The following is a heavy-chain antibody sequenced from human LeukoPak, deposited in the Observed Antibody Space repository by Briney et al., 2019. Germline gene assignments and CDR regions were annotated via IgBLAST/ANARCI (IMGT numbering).Heavy chain of an antibody. CDR1: GYTFTSYY. CDR2: INPSGGST. J-gene: IGHJ4*02. V-gene: IGHV1-46*01. D-gene: IGHD3-22*01. CDR3: ARDDSSGPQVY. Sequence: ASVKVSCKASGYTFTSYYMHWVRQAPGQGLEWMGIINPSGGSTKYAQKLQGRVTMTSDTSTSTVYMELSSLRSADTAVYYCARDDSSGPQVYWGQGTLVTVSS.